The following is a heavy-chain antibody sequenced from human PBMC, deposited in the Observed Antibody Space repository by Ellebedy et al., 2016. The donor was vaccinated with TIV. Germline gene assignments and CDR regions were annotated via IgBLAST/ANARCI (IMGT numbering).Heavy chain of an antibody. CDR2: TYPGDSDT. CDR3: SRLDGVAAAPPGNF. CDR1: GYIFTNYW. Sequence: GESLKISCKASGYIFTNYWIGWVRQMPGKGLEWMGITYPGDSDTKYTSSFQGQVTISADKYITTAYLHWGSLKASNTAIYYCSRLDGVAAAPPGNFWGQGTLVTVSS. V-gene: IGHV5-51*01. J-gene: IGHJ4*02. D-gene: IGHD6-25*01.